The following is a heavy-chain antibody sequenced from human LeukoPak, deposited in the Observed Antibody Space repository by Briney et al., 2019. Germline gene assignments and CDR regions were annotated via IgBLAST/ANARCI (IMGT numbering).Heavy chain of an antibody. Sequence: GGSLRLSCTASGFTFNNYAMYWVRQAPRKGLEWVAGIFGSGGSAHYADSVKGRFTISRDNSKNTVYLQMDSLRGEDTAVYYCTKTATGYSSGQYPGWPADHWGQGALVTVSS. D-gene: IGHD3-22*01. V-gene: IGHV3-23*01. CDR2: IFGSGGSA. CDR1: GFTFNNYA. J-gene: IGHJ4*02. CDR3: TKTATGYSSGQYPGWPADH.